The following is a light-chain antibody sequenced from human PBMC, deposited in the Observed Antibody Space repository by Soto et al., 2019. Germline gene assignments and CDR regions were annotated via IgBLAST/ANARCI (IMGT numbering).Light chain of an antibody. V-gene: IGKV3-15*01. J-gene: IGKJ1*01. CDR2: GAS. CDR1: QNVGNS. CDR3: LEHNSWPWT. Sequence: EIVMTQSPAPLSVSPGERVTLSCRASQNVGNSLVWYQQKPGQPPRLLIYGASIRATGIPVRFSGGGSGTEFTLTISSLQPEDFAVFYCLEHNSWPWTFGQGTKLQIK.